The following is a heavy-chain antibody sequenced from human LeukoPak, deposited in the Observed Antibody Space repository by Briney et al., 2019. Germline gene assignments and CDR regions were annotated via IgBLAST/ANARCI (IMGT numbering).Heavy chain of an antibody. CDR3: ARDGVRDGLYFDR. Sequence: GGPLRLSCAASGFTFSSYGMYWVRQAPGKGLEWVASINQDGSEKYYLDSVKGRFTISRENAKNSLYLQMNSLRDEDTAVYSCARDGVRDGLYFDRWGQGTLVTVSS. D-gene: IGHD5-24*01. V-gene: IGHV3-7*01. J-gene: IGHJ4*02. CDR1: GFTFSSYG. CDR2: INQDGSEK.